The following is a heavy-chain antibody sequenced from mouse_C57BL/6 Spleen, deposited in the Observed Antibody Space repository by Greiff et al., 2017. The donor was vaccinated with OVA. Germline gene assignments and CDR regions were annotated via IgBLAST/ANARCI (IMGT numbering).Heavy chain of an antibody. CDR2: INYDGSST. CDR1: GFTFSDYY. CDR3: ARDHYYGSWYFDV. V-gene: IGHV5-16*01. J-gene: IGHJ1*03. D-gene: IGHD1-1*01. Sequence: EVKLVESEGGLVQPGSSMKLSCTASGFTFSDYYMAWVRQVPEKGLEWVANINYDGSSTYYLDSLKSRFIISRDNAKNILYLQMSSLKSEDTATYYCARDHYYGSWYFDVWGTGTTVTVSS.